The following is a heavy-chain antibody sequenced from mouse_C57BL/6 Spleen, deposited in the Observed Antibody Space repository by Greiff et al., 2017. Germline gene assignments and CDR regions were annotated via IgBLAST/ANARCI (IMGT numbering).Heavy chain of an antibody. D-gene: IGHD2-4*01. CDR2: IWSGGST. CDR3: ARGYYDYDHYAMDY. Sequence: VKLQESGPGLVQPSQSLSITCTVSGFSLTSYGVHWVRQSPGKGLAWLGVIWSGGSTDYNAAFISRLSISKDNSKSQVFFKMNSLQADDTAIYYCARGYYDYDHYAMDYWGQGTSVTVSS. V-gene: IGHV2-2*01. J-gene: IGHJ4*01. CDR1: GFSLTSYG.